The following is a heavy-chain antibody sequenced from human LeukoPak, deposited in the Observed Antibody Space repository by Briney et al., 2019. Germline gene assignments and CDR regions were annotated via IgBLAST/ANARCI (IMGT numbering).Heavy chain of an antibody. V-gene: IGHV4-38-2*01. CDR1: GYSISSGYY. CDR2: IYHSGST. CDR3: ASRDLSSPFDY. Sequence: PSETLSLTCAVSGYSISSGYYWGWIRQPPGKGLEWIGSIYHSGSTYYNPSLKSRVTISVDTSKNRFSLKLSSVTAADTAVYYCASRDLSSPFDYWGQGTLVTVSS. D-gene: IGHD6-6*01. J-gene: IGHJ4*02.